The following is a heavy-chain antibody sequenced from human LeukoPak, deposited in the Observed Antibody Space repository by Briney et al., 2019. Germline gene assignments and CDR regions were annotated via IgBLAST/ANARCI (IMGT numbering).Heavy chain of an antibody. V-gene: IGHV3-15*01. CDR3: TTELSGYSSGWYYYYYYRMDV. Sequence: GGSLRLSCAASGFTFSNAWMSWVRQAPGKGLEWVGRIKSKTDGGTTDYAAPVKGRFTISRDDSKNTLYLQMNSLKTEETAVYYCTTELSGYSSGWYYYYYYRMDVWGQASTVTVS. CDR2: IKSKTDGGTT. CDR1: GFTFSNAW. J-gene: IGHJ6*02. D-gene: IGHD6-19*01.